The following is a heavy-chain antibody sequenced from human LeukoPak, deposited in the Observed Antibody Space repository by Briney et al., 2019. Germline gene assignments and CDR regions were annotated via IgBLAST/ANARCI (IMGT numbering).Heavy chain of an antibody. CDR1: GGSISSSSYY. J-gene: IGHJ4*02. D-gene: IGHD6-6*01. CDR3: ARQRAIAAGGDY. CDR2: IYYSGST. Sequence: SETLSLTCTVSGGSISSSSYYWGWIRQPPRKGLEWIGSIYYSGSTYYNPSLKSRVTISVDTSKNQFSLKLSFVTAADTAVYYCARQRAIAAGGDYWGQGTLVTVSS. V-gene: IGHV4-39*01.